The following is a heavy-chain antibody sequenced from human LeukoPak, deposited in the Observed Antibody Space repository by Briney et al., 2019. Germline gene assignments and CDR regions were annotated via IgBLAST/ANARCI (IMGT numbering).Heavy chain of an antibody. D-gene: IGHD6-13*01. CDR3: ARKQLAPDS. CDR1: GFTFSSYR. J-gene: IGHJ4*02. V-gene: IGHV3-7*04. CDR2: IKEDGSEK. Sequence: PGVSLRLSCSASGFTFSSYRVSWVRQAPGKGLEWVANIKEDGSEKYYVDSVKGRFTISRDNAKNSLYLQMNSLRAEDTAVYYCARKQLAPDSWGQGTLVTVSS.